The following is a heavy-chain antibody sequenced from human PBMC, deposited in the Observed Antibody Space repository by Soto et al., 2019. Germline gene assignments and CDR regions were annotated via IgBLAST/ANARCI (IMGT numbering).Heavy chain of an antibody. CDR2: INTDGSST. D-gene: IGHD4-17*01. CDR3: ARVLTVTTEG. V-gene: IGHV3-74*01. CDR1: GFTFSSYW. J-gene: IGHJ4*02. Sequence: EVQLVESGGGLVQPGGSLRLSCAASGFTFSSYWMHWVRQAPGKGLVRVSRINTDGSSTSYADSVKGRFTISRDNAKNTLYLQMNSLRAEDTAVYYCARVLTVTTEGWGQGTLVTVSS.